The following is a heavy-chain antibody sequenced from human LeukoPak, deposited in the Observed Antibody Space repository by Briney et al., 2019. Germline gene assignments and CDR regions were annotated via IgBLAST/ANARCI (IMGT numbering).Heavy chain of an antibody. D-gene: IGHD5-18*01. V-gene: IGHV4-31*03. CDR2: IYYSGST. J-gene: IGHJ4*02. CDR3: ARGGRYSYGLLAVY. CDR1: GGSISSGGYS. Sequence: SETLSLTCTVSGGSISSGGYSWSWIRQHPGKGLEWIGYIYYSGSTYYNPSLKSRVTISVDTSKNQFSLKLSSVTAADTAVYYCARGGRYSYGLLAVYWGQGTLVTVSS.